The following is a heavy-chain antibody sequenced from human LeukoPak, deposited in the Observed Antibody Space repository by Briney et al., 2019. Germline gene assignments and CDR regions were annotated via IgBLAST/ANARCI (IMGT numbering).Heavy chain of an antibody. V-gene: IGHV3-21*01. CDR2: ITGSSSYI. D-gene: IGHD6-6*01. CDR1: GFTFSTYY. J-gene: IGHJ4*02. CDR3: ASGFSSSPYFDY. Sequence: GGSLRLSCAASGFTFSTYYMNWVRQAPGKGLEWVSFITGSSSYIYYTDSVKGRFTISRDNAKNSLFLQMNSLRDEDTAVYYCASGFSSSPYFDYWGRGTLVTVSS.